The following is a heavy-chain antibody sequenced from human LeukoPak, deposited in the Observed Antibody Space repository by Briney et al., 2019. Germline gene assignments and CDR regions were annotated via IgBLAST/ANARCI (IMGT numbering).Heavy chain of an antibody. V-gene: IGHV5-51*01. CDR2: IYPGDCDT. CDR1: GYRFTSYW. D-gene: IGHD3-10*01. Sequence: GESLKISCKGSGYRFTSYWIGWVRQMPGKGLEWMGIIYPGDCDTRYSPSFQGQVTISADKSISTAYVQWSSLKASGTAMYYCARRWVGELSAFDIWGQGTMVIVSS. J-gene: IGHJ3*02. CDR3: ARRWVGELSAFDI.